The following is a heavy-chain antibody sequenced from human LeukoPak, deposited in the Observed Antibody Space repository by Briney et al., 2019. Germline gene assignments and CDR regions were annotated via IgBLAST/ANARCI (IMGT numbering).Heavy chain of an antibody. V-gene: IGHV1-2*02. CDR3: ARAWVAAAIDY. Sequence: WASVKVSCKASGYTFTGYYMHWVRQAPGQGLEWMGWINPNSGGTNYAQKFQGRVTMTRDTPISTAYMELSRLRSDDTAVYYCARAWVAAAIDYWGQGTLVTVSS. J-gene: IGHJ4*02. CDR2: INPNSGGT. CDR1: GYTFTGYY. D-gene: IGHD6-13*01.